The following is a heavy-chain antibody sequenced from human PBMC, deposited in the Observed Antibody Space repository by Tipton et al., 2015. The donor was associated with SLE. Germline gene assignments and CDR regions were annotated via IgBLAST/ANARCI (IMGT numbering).Heavy chain of an antibody. V-gene: IGHV1-69*01. CDR1: GGTFSSYA. CDR2: IIPIFGTA. D-gene: IGHD4-17*01. Sequence: QLVQSGAEVKKPGSSVKVSCKASGGTFSSYAISWVRQAPGQGLEWMGGIIPIFGTANYAQKFQGRVTITADESTSTAYMELSSLRSEDTAVYYCARGVKGGTATVTTGSDWFDPWGQGTLVTVSS. J-gene: IGHJ5*02. CDR3: ARGVKGGTATVTTGSDWFDP.